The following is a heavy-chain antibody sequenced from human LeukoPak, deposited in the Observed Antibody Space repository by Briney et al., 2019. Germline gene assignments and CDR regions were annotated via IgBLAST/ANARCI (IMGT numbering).Heavy chain of an antibody. V-gene: IGHV3-7*03. Sequence: GGSLRLSCAASGSTFSLYWKNWVRRAPGKGLEWVANIKQDGSEKNYVDSVKGRFTISRDNAKNSLYLQMNNLRVEDTAMYYCAGGTGFIIKDWGQGTLVTVSS. CDR1: GSTFSLYW. CDR3: AGGTGFIIKD. D-gene: IGHD3-9*01. J-gene: IGHJ4*02. CDR2: IKQDGSEK.